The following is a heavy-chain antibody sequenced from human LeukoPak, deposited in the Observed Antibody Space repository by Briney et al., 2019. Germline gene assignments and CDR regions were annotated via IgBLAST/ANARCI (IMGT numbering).Heavy chain of an antibody. CDR3: ARDLAVPGTARGY. J-gene: IGHJ4*02. D-gene: IGHD6-19*01. CDR2: INTNTGNP. CDR1: GYTFSAYD. V-gene: IGHV7-4-1*01. Sequence: ASVTVSCTASGYTFSAYDISWMRQAPGQGLEWIGGINTNTGNPTYAQDFTGRFVFSLDSSVSTAYLQIDSVEAEDTAVYFCARDLAVPGTARGYWGQGTLVTVSS.